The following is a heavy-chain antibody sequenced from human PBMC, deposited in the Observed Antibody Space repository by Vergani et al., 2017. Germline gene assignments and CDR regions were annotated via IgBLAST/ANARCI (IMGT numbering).Heavy chain of an antibody. Sequence: QVKLQESGPGLLKPSQTLSLTCTVSGESIRSGSHYWSWNRQPAGKGPEWIGHIHTGGSTDLNPSFKSRVSISVDTSKSQFSLKLNSVTVADTAVYYCARSRPYCTSGSCPAIWGQGTLVTVSS. CDR2: IHTGGST. CDR1: GESIRSGSHY. CDR3: ARSRPYCTSGSCPAI. D-gene: IGHD2-15*01. V-gene: IGHV4-61*02. J-gene: IGHJ4*02.